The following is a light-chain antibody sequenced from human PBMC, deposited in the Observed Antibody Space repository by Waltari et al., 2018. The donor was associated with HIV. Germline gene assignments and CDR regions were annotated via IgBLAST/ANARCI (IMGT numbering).Light chain of an antibody. CDR3: SSYTRSHTLV. V-gene: IGLV2-14*01. CDR2: DFN. J-gene: IGLJ2*01. Sequence: QSALTQPAPVSGSPGQSITISCSGTSTDIDIYNFVSWSRQFPAKAPHLLLSDFNSRPVGIPLRFSGSKSGSAASLTISGLQTDDEADYYCSSYTRSHTLVFGGGTKLTVL. CDR1: STDIDIYNF.